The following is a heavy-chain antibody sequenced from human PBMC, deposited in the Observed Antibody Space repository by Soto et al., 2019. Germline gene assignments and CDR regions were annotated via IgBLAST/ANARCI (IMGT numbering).Heavy chain of an antibody. D-gene: IGHD6-19*01. CDR3: AEWLVLDA. CDR1: GFTFSSYG. V-gene: IGHV3-30*03. Sequence: HPGGSLRLSCAASGFTFSSYGMHWVRQAPDKGLEWVAVISFDGSNKYYADSVKGRFTISRDNSKNTLYLQMNSLRAEDTAVYFCAEWLVLDAWGQGTLVTVSS. CDR2: ISFDGSNK. J-gene: IGHJ5*02.